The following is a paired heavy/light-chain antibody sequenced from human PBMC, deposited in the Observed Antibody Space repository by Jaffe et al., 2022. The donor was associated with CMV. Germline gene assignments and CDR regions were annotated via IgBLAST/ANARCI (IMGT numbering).Heavy chain of an antibody. CDR2: ISGTGGST. D-gene: IGHD5-18*01. CDR1: GFTFTSYA. Sequence: EVQLLESGGGLVQPGGSLRLSCAASGFTFTSYAMSWVRQAPGQGLEWVSTISGTGGSTYFADSVKGRFTISRDNSKNTLYLQMNSLRAEDTAVYYCAKMGSIQLWLASWFDPWGQGTLVTVSS. V-gene: IGHV3-23*01. CDR3: AKMGSIQLWLASWFDP. J-gene: IGHJ5*02.
Light chain of an antibody. V-gene: IGLV1-40*01. Sequence: QSVLTQPPSVSGAPGQRVTISCTGSSSNIGAGYDVHWYQQLPGTAPKLLIYGNSDRPSGVPDRFSGSKSGTSASLAITGLQAEDEADYYCQSYDSSLSDSVFGGGTKLTVL. CDR3: QSYDSSLSDSV. CDR1: SSNIGAGYD. J-gene: IGLJ3*02. CDR2: GNS.